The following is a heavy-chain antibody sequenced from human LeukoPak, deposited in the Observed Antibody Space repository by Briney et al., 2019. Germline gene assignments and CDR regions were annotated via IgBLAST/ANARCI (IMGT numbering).Heavy chain of an antibody. CDR3: ATHWYDRSGHFPPGSY. Sequence: GGSLRLSCAASGFTFSTYALHWVRQTPGKGLEWVAVIWSDGRNKYYADSVEGRFTISRDNSKNTLYLQMNSLRAEDTAVYYCATHWYDRSGHFPPGSYWGQGTLVTVSS. D-gene: IGHD3-22*01. V-gene: IGHV3-33*01. CDR2: IWSDGRNK. CDR1: GFTFSTYA. J-gene: IGHJ4*02.